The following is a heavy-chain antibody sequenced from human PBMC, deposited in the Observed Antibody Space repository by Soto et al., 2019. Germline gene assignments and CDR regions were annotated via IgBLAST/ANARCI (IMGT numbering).Heavy chain of an antibody. CDR1: GDSVSSNSAA. D-gene: IGHD1-7*01. CDR2: TYYRSKWYN. V-gene: IGHV6-1*01. Sequence: PSQTLSLTCAISGDSVSSNSAAWNWIRQSPSRGLEWLGRTYYRSKWYNDYAVSVKSRITINPDTSKNQFSLQLNSVTLEDTAVYYCARVWNYVGYYYYGMDVWGQGTTVTVSS. CDR3: ARVWNYVGYYYYGMDV. J-gene: IGHJ6*02.